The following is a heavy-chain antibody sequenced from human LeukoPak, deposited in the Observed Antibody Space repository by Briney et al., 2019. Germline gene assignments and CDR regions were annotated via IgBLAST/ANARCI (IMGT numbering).Heavy chain of an antibody. J-gene: IGHJ4*02. CDR3: AREGDIVVVVAAIYFDY. V-gene: IGHV3-21*01. D-gene: IGHD2-15*01. CDR2: ISSSSSYI. Sequence: PGGSLRLSCAASGFTFDDYGMSWVRHAPGKGLGWVSSISSSSSYIYYADSVTGRFTITRDNAKNLLYKQLNRLRGEDQAVYYCAREGDIVVVVAAIYFDYWGQGTLVTVSS. CDR1: GFTFDDYG.